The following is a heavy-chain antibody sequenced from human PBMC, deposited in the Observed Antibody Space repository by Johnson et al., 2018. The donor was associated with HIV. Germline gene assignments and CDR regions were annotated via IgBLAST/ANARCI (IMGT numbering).Heavy chain of an antibody. J-gene: IGHJ3*02. CDR1: GFTFSSYA. D-gene: IGHD6-13*01. CDR2: ISGSGGST. CDR3: AKPRQPSDAFDI. V-gene: IGHV3-NL1*01. Sequence: QVQLVESGGGVVQPGRSLRLSCAASGFTFSSYAMHWVHQAPGKGLEWVSVISGSGGSTYYADSVKGRFTISRDNSKNTLYLQMNSLRAEDTAVYYCAKPRQPSDAFDIWGQGTMVTVSS.